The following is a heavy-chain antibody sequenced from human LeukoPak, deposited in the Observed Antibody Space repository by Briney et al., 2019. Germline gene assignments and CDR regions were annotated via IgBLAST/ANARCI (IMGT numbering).Heavy chain of an antibody. D-gene: IGHD5-18*01. Sequence: GESLKISCKGSGYSFTSYWIGWVRQMPGKGLEWMGIIYPGDSDTRYSPSFQGQVTISTDKSISTAYLQWSSLKASDTAMYYCARRVQLWLFAGSAYYFDYWGQGTLVTVSS. CDR3: ARRVQLWLFAGSAYYFDY. V-gene: IGHV5-51*01. CDR2: IYPGDSDT. J-gene: IGHJ4*02. CDR1: GYSFTSYW.